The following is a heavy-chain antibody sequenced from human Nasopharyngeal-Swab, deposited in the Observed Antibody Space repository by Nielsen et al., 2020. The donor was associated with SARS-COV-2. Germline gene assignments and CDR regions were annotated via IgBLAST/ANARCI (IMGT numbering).Heavy chain of an antibody. CDR1: GFTFTRYA. CDR3: AKDRSWAVAVMGWYY. D-gene: IGHD6-19*01. V-gene: IGHV3-23*01. CDR2: VSGSVGST. J-gene: IGHJ4*02. Sequence: SPMPPCDVSGFTFTRYAMTWVRQAPGPGLEGVSAVSGSVGSTYYADSLQGRFTISRDNSKNTLYLQMNSLRAEDTALYYCAKDRSWAVAVMGWYYWGQGTVVTVSS.